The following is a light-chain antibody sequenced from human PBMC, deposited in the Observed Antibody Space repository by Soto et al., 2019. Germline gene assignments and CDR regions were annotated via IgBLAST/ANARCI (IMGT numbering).Light chain of an antibody. Sequence: EIVLTQSPGTLSLSPGEGATLSCRASLSVSSSYLAWYQQKPGQAPRLLIYGASSRATGIPDRFSGGGSGTDFTLTISRLEPEDFAVYYCQQYDNSPWTFGQGTKVEIK. CDR3: QQYDNSPWT. CDR2: GAS. J-gene: IGKJ1*01. CDR1: LSVSSSY. V-gene: IGKV3-20*01.